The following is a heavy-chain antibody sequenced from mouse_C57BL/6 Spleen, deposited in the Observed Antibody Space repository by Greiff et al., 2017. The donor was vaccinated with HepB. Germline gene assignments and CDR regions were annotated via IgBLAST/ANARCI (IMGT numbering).Heavy chain of an antibody. Sequence: QVQLKESGAELVRPGASVKLSCKASGYTFTDYYINWVKQRPGQGLEWIARIYPGSGNTYYNEKFKGKATLTAEKSSSTAYMQLSSLTSEDSAVYFCARSTTVVARYFDVWGTGTTVTVSS. J-gene: IGHJ1*03. D-gene: IGHD1-1*01. V-gene: IGHV1-76*01. CDR2: IYPGSGNT. CDR1: GYTFTDYY. CDR3: ARSTTVVARYFDV.